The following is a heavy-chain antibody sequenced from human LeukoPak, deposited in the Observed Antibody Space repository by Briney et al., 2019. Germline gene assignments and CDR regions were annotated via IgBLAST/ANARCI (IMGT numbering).Heavy chain of an antibody. CDR1: DGSISGYY. Sequence: SETLSLTCIVSDGSISGYYWSWIRHPPGKGPEWIGEINRSGSTNYNPSLKSRVTISVDTSKNQFSLNLSSVTAADTAVFYCARRQQQLTRVDYYYYMDVWGKGTTVTVSS. V-gene: IGHV4-34*01. D-gene: IGHD6-13*01. CDR3: ARRQQQLTRVDYYYYMDV. CDR2: INRSGST. J-gene: IGHJ6*03.